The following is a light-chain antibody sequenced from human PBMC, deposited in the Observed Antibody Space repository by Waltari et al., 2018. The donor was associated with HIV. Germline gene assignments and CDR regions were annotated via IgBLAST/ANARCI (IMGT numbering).Light chain of an antibody. CDR3: MQTVQLPDT. CDR2: AVS. Sequence: DIVITQPTLSLAVTPGQPASISCKSSQSLLDSGGKTYLYWYLQKPGQPPQLLIYAVSKRCSGVQDRGSGIGSGTDFTRKISRVEAEEVGVYYCMQTVQLPDTFGQGTKMEIK. CDR1: QSLLDSGGKTY. V-gene: IGKV2D-29*01. J-gene: IGKJ2*01.